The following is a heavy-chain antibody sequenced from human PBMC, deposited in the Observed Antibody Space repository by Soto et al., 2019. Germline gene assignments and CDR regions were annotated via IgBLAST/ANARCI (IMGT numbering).Heavy chain of an antibody. CDR3: AKDKPGTTSFDY. Sequence: GGSLRLSCAASGFTISSNAMYWVRQAPGKGLEWVSGISDRGDTTHYADSVKGRFTISRDTSKNTLYMQLNTLRADDTAVYYCAKDKPGTTSFDYWGQGTLVTVSS. J-gene: IGHJ4*02. CDR1: GFTISSNA. D-gene: IGHD1-1*01. V-gene: IGHV3-23*01. CDR2: ISDRGDTT.